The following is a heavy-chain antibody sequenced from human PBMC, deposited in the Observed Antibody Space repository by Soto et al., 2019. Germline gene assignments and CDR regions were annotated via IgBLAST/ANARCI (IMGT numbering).Heavy chain of an antibody. V-gene: IGHV3-23*01. J-gene: IGHJ6*02. CDR2: ISGSGGST. D-gene: IGHD3-10*01. Sequence: GGSLILSCAASGGTFSSYCMIWVRQAPGKGLEWVSAISGSGGSTYYADSVKGRFTISRDNSKNTLYLQMNSLRAEDTAVYYCARWFGESTQPYGMDVWGQGTTVTVSS. CDR3: ARWFGESTQPYGMDV. CDR1: GGTFSSYC.